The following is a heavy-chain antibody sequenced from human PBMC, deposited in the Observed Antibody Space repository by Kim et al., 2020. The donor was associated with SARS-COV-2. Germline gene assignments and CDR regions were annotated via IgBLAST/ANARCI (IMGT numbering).Heavy chain of an antibody. CDR3: ARLLDEYSSPHTLMDF. D-gene: IGHD6-6*01. CDR1: GGSISSSSYY. J-gene: IGHJ6*03. V-gene: IGHV4-39*01. Sequence: SETLSLTCTVSGGSISSSSYYWGWIRQPPGKGLEWIGSIYYSWSTYYNPSLKSRVTISVDMSKNQLSLKLSSVTAPDTAVHYCARLLDEYSSPHTLMDF. CDR2: IYYSWST.